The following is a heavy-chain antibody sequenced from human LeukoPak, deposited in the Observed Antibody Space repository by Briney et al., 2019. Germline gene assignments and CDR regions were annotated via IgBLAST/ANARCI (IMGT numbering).Heavy chain of an antibody. D-gene: IGHD3-3*01. J-gene: IGHJ4*02. CDR2: IRYDGSNK. CDR1: GFTFSSYG. CDR3: AKDQLTDFWSGYYTREESY. Sequence: GGSLRLSCAASGFTFSSYGMHWVRQAPGKGLEWVAFIRYDGSNKYYADSVKGRFTISRDNSKNTLYLQMNSLRAEDTAVYYCAKDQLTDFWSGYYTREESYWGQGTLVTVSS. V-gene: IGHV3-30*02.